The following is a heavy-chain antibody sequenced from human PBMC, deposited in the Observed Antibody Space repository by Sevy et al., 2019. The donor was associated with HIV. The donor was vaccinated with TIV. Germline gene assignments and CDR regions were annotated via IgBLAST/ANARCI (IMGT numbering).Heavy chain of an antibody. Sequence: GGSLRLSCAASGFTFSNYWTSWVRQAPGKGPEWVAHINQDGSEKYYVDPVKGRFTVSRDNAKNSLYLQMNSLRDEDTAVYYCASAPYGSGSSYYFDYWGQGARVTVSS. CDR2: INQDGSEK. J-gene: IGHJ4*02. D-gene: IGHD3-10*01. V-gene: IGHV3-7*01. CDR3: ASAPYGSGSSYYFDY. CDR1: GFTFSNYW.